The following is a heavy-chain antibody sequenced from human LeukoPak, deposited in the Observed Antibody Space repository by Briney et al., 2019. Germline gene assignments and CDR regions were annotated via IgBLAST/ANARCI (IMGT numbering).Heavy chain of an antibody. CDR3: ARDRRRPGYSCMDV. CDR2: ISAYNGNT. CDR1: GYTFTSYG. D-gene: IGHD6-13*01. V-gene: IGHV1-18*01. J-gene: IGHJ6*02. Sequence: ASVKVFCKASGYTFTSYGISWVRQAPGQGLEWMGWISAYNGNTNYAQKLQGRVTMTTDTSTSTAYMELRSLRSDDTAVYYCARDRRRPGYSCMDVWGQGTTVTVSS.